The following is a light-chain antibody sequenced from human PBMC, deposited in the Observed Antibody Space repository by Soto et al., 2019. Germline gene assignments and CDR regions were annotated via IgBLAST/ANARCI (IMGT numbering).Light chain of an antibody. CDR1: PSINYW. Sequence: DIQVTQSPSTLSASVGDGVTITCRASPSINYWLAWYQQKPGKAPRLLIYGASSLQSGVPSRFSGSGSETEFTLTISSLQPDDFANYYCQQYDGHFGQGTKLEVK. CDR2: GAS. V-gene: IGKV1-5*01. CDR3: QQYDGH. J-gene: IGKJ2*01.